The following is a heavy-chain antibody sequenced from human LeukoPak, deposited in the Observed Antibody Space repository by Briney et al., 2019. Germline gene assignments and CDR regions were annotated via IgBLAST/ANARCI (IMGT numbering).Heavy chain of an antibody. J-gene: IGHJ4*02. D-gene: IGHD1-26*01. Sequence: PSETLSLTCAVYGGSFSGYYWSWIRQPPGKGLEWIGEINHSGSTNYNPSLKSRVTISVDTSKNQFSLKLSSVTAADTAVYYCARHQYSGSYWTTSFLDYWGQGTLVTVSS. CDR2: INHSGST. CDR3: ARHQYSGSYWTTSFLDY. V-gene: IGHV4-34*01. CDR1: GGSFSGYY.